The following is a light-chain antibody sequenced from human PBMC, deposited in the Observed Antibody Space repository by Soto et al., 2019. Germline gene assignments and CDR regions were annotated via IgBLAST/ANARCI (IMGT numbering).Light chain of an antibody. CDR3: SSYTSSSTLNVV. Sequence: QSALTQPASVSGSPGQSITISCTGTSSDVGGYNYVSWYQQHPGKAPKLMIYDVSNRPSGVSNRFSGSTSGNTASLTISGLQADDEADYYCSSYTSSSTLNVVFGGGTKLTVL. J-gene: IGLJ2*01. CDR2: DVS. CDR1: SSDVGGYNY. V-gene: IGLV2-14*01.